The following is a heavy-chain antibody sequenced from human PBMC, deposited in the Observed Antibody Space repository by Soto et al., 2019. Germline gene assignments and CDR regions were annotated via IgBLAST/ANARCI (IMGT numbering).Heavy chain of an antibody. D-gene: IGHD6-6*01. Sequence: SETLSLTCAVYGRSFSGYYWSWIRQPPGKGLEWIGEINHSGSTNYNPSLKSRVTISVDTSKNQFSLKLSSVTAADTAVYYCARLGNGIAARLGRKFDYWGQGTLVTVSS. V-gene: IGHV4-34*01. CDR3: ARLGNGIAARLGRKFDY. CDR2: INHSGST. J-gene: IGHJ4*02. CDR1: GRSFSGYY.